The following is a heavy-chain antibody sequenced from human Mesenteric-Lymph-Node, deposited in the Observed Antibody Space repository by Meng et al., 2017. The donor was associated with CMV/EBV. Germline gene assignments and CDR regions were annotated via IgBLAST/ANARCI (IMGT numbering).Heavy chain of an antibody. J-gene: IGHJ3*02. Sequence: SETLSLTCTVSGGSVTMRSYYWTWIRQPAGKGPEWIGYINDSGSTNYNPSLKSRVTISVDTSKNQFSLKLSSVTAADTAVYYCARGRGYSYGNDAFDIWGQGTMVTVSS. V-gene: IGHV4-61*01. CDR1: GGSVTMRSYY. CDR2: INDSGST. CDR3: ARGRGYSYGNDAFDI. D-gene: IGHD5-18*01.